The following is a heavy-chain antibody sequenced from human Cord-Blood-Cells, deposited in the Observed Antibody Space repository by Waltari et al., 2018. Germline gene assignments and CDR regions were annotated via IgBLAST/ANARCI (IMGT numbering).Heavy chain of an antibody. CDR3: ARHFWGATTIDY. Sequence: ETLSLTCTVSGGSISSSSYYWGWIRQPPGKGLEWIGSNYYSGSTHYNPSLKSRVTISVDTSKNQFSLKLSSVTAADTAVYYCARHFWGATTIDYWGQGTLVTVSS. V-gene: IGHV4-39*01. D-gene: IGHD1-26*01. CDR2: NYYSGST. J-gene: IGHJ4*02. CDR1: GGSISSSSYY.